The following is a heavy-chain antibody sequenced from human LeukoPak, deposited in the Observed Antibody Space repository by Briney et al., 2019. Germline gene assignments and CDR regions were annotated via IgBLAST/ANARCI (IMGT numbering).Heavy chain of an antibody. V-gene: IGHV3-33*01. D-gene: IGHD6-13*01. J-gene: IGHJ4*02. CDR1: GFTFTTYG. Sequence: GRSLRLSCAVSGFTFTTYGMHWVRQAPGKGLEWVAVIWYDGNNKYYADSVKGRFTISRDNSKNTLYLQMNSLRAEDTAVYYCVRVHGSSWHHYFDYWGQGTLVTVSS. CDR3: VRVHGSSWHHYFDY. CDR2: IWYDGNNK.